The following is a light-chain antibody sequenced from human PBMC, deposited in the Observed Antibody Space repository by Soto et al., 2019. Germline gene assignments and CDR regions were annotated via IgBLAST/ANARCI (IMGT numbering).Light chain of an antibody. CDR1: QNVNSN. J-gene: IGKJ1*01. CDR3: QQYNDWPWT. CDR2: GAS. V-gene: IGKV3-15*01. Sequence: EIVMTQSPVTLSVSPGERATLSCRASQNVNSNLAWYQQKPGQAPRLLMYGASTRATGIPARFSGSGSGTEFILTISSLQSEDFAIYYCQQYNDWPWTFGQGTKVEIK.